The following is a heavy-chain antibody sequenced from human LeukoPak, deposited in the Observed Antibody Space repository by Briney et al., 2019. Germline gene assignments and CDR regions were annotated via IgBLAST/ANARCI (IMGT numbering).Heavy chain of an antibody. V-gene: IGHV4-59*01. CDR2: IYYSGTT. D-gene: IGHD1-26*01. CDR1: ADSISSYY. Sequence: SETLSLTCTVSADSISSYYWTWIRQPPGKGLEWIGYIYYSGTTNYSPSLKSRVTISVDTSKNQFSLKLSSVTAADTAVYYCASGRPLGFDYWGQGTLVTVSS. J-gene: IGHJ4*02. CDR3: ASGRPLGFDY.